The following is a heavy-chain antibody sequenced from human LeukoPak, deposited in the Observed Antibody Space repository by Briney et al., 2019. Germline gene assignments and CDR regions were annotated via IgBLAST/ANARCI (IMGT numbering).Heavy chain of an antibody. CDR3: ASLWFGELLYPFDY. V-gene: IGHV3-11*04. CDR1: GFTFSDYY. D-gene: IGHD3-10*01. Sequence: GGSLRLSCAASGFTFSDYYMSWIRQAPGKGLEWVSYISSSGSTIYYADSVKGRFTISRDNAKNSLYLQMNSLRAEDTAVYYCASLWFGELLYPFDYWGQGTLVTVSS. J-gene: IGHJ4*02. CDR2: ISSSGSTI.